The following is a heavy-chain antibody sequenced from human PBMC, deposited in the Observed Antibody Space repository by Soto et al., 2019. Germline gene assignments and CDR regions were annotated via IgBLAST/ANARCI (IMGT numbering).Heavy chain of an antibody. V-gene: IGHV3-23*01. J-gene: IGHJ3*02. CDR3: AKDYDFWSGSTYDAFDI. Sequence: GGSLRLSCAASGFTFSSYAMSWVRQAPGKVLEWVSAISGSGGSTYYADSVKGRFTISRDNSKNTLYLQMNSLRAEDTAVYYCAKDYDFWSGSTYDAFDIWGQGTMVTVSS. CDR1: GFTFSSYA. D-gene: IGHD3-3*01. CDR2: ISGSGGST.